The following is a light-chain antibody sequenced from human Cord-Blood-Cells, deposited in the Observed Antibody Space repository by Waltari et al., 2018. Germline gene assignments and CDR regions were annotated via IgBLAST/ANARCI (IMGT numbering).Light chain of an antibody. CDR3: QQRSNWPSVT. V-gene: IGKV3-11*01. J-gene: IGKJ3*01. CDR1: QSVSSY. CDR2: DAS. Sequence: EIVLTQSPATLSLSPGERATLLCRASQSVSSYLAWYQQKPGQAPRLLIYDASNRATGIPARFSGSGSGTDFTLTISSLEPEDFAVYYCQQRSNWPSVTFGPGTKVDIK.